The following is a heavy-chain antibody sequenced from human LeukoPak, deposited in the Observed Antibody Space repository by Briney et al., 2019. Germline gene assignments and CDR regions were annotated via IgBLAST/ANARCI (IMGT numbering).Heavy chain of an antibody. D-gene: IGHD6-19*01. CDR1: GFTFSSYS. V-gene: IGHV3-21*01. Sequence: GGSLRLSCAASGFTFSSYSMNWVRQAPGKGLEWVSSISSSSSYIYYADSVKGRFTISRDNAKNSLYLQMNSLRAEDTAVYYCGIAVAGTFYYYGMDVWGQGTTVTVSS. CDR3: GIAVAGTFYYYGMDV. J-gene: IGHJ6*02. CDR2: ISSSSSYI.